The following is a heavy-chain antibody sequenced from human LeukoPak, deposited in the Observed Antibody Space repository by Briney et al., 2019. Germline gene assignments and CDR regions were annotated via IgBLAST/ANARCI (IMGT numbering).Heavy chain of an antibody. V-gene: IGHV3-30*03. CDR1: GITLSNYG. Sequence: GGSLRLSCVVSGITLSNYGMSWVRQAPGKGLEWVALISYDGTNKYYADSVKGRFTISRDNSKNTLYLQMNSLRAEDTALYYCAGELTVTGAFDYWGQGALVTVSS. CDR2: ISYDGTNK. D-gene: IGHD6-19*01. J-gene: IGHJ4*02. CDR3: AGELTVTGAFDY.